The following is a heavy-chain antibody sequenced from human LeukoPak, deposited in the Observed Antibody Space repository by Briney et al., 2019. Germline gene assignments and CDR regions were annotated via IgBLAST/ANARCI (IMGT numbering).Heavy chain of an antibody. CDR3: ARAVDTAMVTDY. D-gene: IGHD5-18*01. V-gene: IGHV1-2*02. Sequence: ASVKVSCKASGYTFTGYYMHWVRQAPGQGLEWMGWINPNSGGTNYAQKFQDRVTMTRDTSISTAYMELSRLRSDDTAVYYCARAVDTAMVTDYWGQGTLVTVSS. CDR2: INPNSGGT. CDR1: GYTFTGYY. J-gene: IGHJ4*02.